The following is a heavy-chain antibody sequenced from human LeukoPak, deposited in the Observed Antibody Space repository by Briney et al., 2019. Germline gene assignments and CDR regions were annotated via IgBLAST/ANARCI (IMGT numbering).Heavy chain of an antibody. CDR2: IIPIFGTA. V-gene: IGHV1-69*13. J-gene: IGHJ6*02. CDR3: ARGQKDNGVSSSWYYYGMDV. CDR1: GGTFSSYA. Sequence: ASVKVSCKASGGTFSSYAISWVRQAPRQGLEWMGGIIPIFGTANYAQKFQGRVTITADESTSTAYMELSSLRSEDTAVYYCARGQKDNGVSSSWYYYGMDVWAKGPRSPSP. D-gene: IGHD6-13*01.